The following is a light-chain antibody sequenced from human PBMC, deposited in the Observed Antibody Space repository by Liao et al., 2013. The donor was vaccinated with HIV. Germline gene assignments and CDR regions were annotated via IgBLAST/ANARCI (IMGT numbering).Light chain of an antibody. J-gene: IGLJ3*02. Sequence: SYELTQPPSVSVAPGKTARITCGGNNIGSKSVHWYQQKPGQAPVLVIYDDSDRPSWIPERFSGSNSGNTATLTISRVEAGDEADYYCQVWDSSSDHWVFGGGTKLTVL. V-gene: IGLV3-21*04. CDR3: QVWDSSSDHWV. CDR1: NIGSKS. CDR2: DDS.